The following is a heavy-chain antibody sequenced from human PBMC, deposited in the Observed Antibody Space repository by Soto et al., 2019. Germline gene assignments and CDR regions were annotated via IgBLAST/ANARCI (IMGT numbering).Heavy chain of an antibody. CDR3: ARVPRVGARRNDAFDI. CDR2: IYYSGST. J-gene: IGHJ3*02. Sequence: PSETLSLTCTVSGGSISSYYWSWIRQPPGKGLEWIGYIYYSGSTNYNPSLKSRVTISVDTSKNQFSLKLSSVTAADTAVYYCARVPRVGARRNDAFDIWGQGTMVTVS. CDR1: GGSISSYY. V-gene: IGHV4-59*01. D-gene: IGHD1-26*01.